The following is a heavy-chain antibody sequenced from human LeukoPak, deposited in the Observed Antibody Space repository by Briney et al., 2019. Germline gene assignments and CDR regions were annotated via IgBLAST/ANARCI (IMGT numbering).Heavy chain of an antibody. CDR2: ISGSGYAI. J-gene: IGHJ4*02. D-gene: IGHD1-26*01. Sequence: PGGSLRLSCTASGFTISGFHMSWIRQAPGKGLEWVSHISGSGYAIHHPGSVKGRFTISRDNAENSLYLQMNSLRVEDSAVYYCARLSGTYSRGGDHWGQGTLVTVSS. CDR1: GFTISGFH. CDR3: ARLSGTYSRGGDH. V-gene: IGHV3-11*01.